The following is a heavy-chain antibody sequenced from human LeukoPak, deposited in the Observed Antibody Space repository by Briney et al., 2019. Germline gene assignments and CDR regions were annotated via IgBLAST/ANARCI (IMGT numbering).Heavy chain of an antibody. CDR2: ISYDGSNK. CDR3: AKEWAYYGSGSYYYYYYGMDV. J-gene: IGHJ6*02. CDR1: GFTFSSYG. V-gene: IGHV3-30*18. Sequence: PGRSLRLSCAASGFTFSSYGMHWVRQAPGKGLEWVAVISYDGSNKYYADSVKGRFTISRDNSKNTLYLQMNSLRAEDTAVYYCAKEWAYYGSGSYYYYYYGMDVWGQGTTVTVSS. D-gene: IGHD3-10*01.